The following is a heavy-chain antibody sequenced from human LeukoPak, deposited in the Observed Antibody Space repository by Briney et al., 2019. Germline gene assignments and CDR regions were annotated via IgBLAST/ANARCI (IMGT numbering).Heavy chain of an antibody. CDR2: ISANNDYI. V-gene: IGHV3-21*01. CDR1: GFTFSSHS. CDR3: ARVLSGGRVSDY. D-gene: IGHD2-15*01. J-gene: IGHJ4*02. Sequence: PGGSLRLSCAASGFTFSSHSMNWVRQAPGKGLEWVSSISANNDYIYYRDSVKGRFTISRDNAKKSLFLQMNSLGAEDTAVYYCARVLSGGRVSDYWGQGTLVTVSS.